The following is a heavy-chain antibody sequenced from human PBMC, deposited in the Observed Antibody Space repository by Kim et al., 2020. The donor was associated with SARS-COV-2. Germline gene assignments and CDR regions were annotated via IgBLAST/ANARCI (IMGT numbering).Heavy chain of an antibody. CDR2: IYYSGST. V-gene: IGHV4-39*07. CDR1: GGSISSSSYY. CDR3: ARDTYYYDSSGYYSFDY. Sequence: SETLSLTCTVSGGSISSSSYYGGWIRQPPGKGLEWIGSIYYSGSTYYNPSLKSRVTISVDTSKNQFSLKLSSVTAADTAVYYCARDTYYYDSSGYYSFDYWGQGTLVTVSS. J-gene: IGHJ4*02. D-gene: IGHD3-22*01.